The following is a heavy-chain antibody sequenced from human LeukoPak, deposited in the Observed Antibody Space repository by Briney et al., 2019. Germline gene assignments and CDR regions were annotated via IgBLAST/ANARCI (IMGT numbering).Heavy chain of an antibody. CDR3: AKDGSGGGWKWFDP. CDR1: GFTFSSYG. V-gene: IGHV3-33*06. Sequence: GGSLRLSCAASGFTFSSYGFHWVRQAPGKGVEGVAVIWYDGSNKYYADSVKGRFTISRDSSKNTLYLQMNSLRAKDTAVYYCAKDGSGGGWKWFDPWGQGTLVTVSS. CDR2: IWYDGSNK. D-gene: IGHD2-15*01. J-gene: IGHJ5*02.